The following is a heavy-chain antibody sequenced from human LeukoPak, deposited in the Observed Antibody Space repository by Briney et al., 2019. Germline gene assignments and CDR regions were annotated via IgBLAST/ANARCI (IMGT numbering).Heavy chain of an antibody. Sequence: ASVKVSCKASGYTFTSYDINWVRQATGQGLEWMGWMNPNSGNTGYAQKFQGRATMTRNTSISTAYMELSSLRSEDTAVYYCARALGGANLYYYYYYMDVWGKGTTVTVSS. V-gene: IGHV1-8*01. CDR2: MNPNSGNT. CDR1: GYTFTSYD. J-gene: IGHJ6*03. D-gene: IGHD4/OR15-4a*01. CDR3: ARALGGANLYYYYYYMDV.